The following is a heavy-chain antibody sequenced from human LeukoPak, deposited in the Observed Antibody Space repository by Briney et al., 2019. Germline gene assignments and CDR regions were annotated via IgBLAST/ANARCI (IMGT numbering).Heavy chain of an antibody. CDR2: IYYSGST. D-gene: IGHD5-12*01. Sequence: SQTLSLTCTVSGGSISSGGYYWSWIRQHPGKGLEWIGYIYYSGSTNYNPSLKSRVTISVDTSKNQFSLKLSSVTAADTAVYYCARIRGYDGAFDIWGQGTMVTVSS. J-gene: IGHJ3*02. CDR3: ARIRGYDGAFDI. V-gene: IGHV4-61*08. CDR1: GGSISSGGYY.